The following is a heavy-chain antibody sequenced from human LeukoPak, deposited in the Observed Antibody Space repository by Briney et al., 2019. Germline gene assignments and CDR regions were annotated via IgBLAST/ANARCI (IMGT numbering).Heavy chain of an antibody. CDR1: GFTFSSYW. D-gene: IGHD3-10*01. CDR2: INTDGSGT. Sequence: PGGSLRLSCAASGFTFSSYWMHWVRQAPGKGLVWVSRINTDGSGTSYADSVKGRFTISRDNAKNTLYLQMNSLRAEDTAVYYCAKVLQMVREVTPFDYWGQGTLVTVSS. V-gene: IGHV3-74*01. CDR3: AKVLQMVREVTPFDY. J-gene: IGHJ4*02.